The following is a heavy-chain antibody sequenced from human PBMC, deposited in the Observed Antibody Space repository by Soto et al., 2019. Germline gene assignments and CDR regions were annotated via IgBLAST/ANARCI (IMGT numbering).Heavy chain of an antibody. CDR3: ARVSSSWYNNWFDP. Sequence: SETQGLTCTVSGGYISSYYGSWIRQPPGKGLEWIGYIYYSGSTNYNPSLKSRVTISVDTSKNQFSLKLSSVTAADTAVYYCARVSSSWYNNWFDPWGQGTLVTVSS. D-gene: IGHD6-13*01. J-gene: IGHJ5*02. CDR2: IYYSGST. V-gene: IGHV4-59*01. CDR1: GGYISSYY.